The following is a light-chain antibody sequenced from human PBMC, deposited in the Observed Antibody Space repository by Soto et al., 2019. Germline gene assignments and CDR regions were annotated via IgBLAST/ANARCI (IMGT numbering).Light chain of an antibody. CDR2: DVN. CDR1: SSDIGGYNY. Sequence: QSALTQPPSASGSPGQSVTISCTGTSSDIGGYNYVSWYQQHPGKAPKVMIYDVNKRPSGVPDRFSGSKSGNTASLTVSGLQAEDEADYYCSSHAGNNNPFVFGTGTKGTVL. J-gene: IGLJ1*01. CDR3: SSHAGNNNPFV. V-gene: IGLV2-8*01.